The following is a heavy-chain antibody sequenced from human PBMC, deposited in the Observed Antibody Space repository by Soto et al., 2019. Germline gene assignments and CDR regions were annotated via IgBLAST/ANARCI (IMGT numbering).Heavy chain of an antibody. CDR2: ISSSSSYT. CDR1: GFTFSDYY. J-gene: IGHJ3*02. D-gene: IGHD6-13*01. V-gene: IGHV3-11*06. Sequence: GGSLRLSCAASGFTFSDYYMSWIRQAPGKGLEWVSYISSSSSYTNYADSVKGRFTISRDNAKNSLYLQMNSLRAEDAAVYYCAREPRCIATADNGAFDIWGQGTMVTVSS. CDR3: AREPRCIATADNGAFDI.